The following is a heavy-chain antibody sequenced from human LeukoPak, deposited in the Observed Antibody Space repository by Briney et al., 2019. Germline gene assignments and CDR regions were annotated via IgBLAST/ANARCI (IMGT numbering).Heavy chain of an antibody. Sequence: GRSLRLSCAASGFTFDDYAMHWVRQAPGKGLEWVSGISWNSGGIGYADSVKGRFTISRDNAKNSLYLQMNSLRAEDTALYYCARVPGYYRDYWGQGTLVTVSS. CDR3: ARVPGYYRDY. CDR1: GFTFDDYA. J-gene: IGHJ4*02. CDR2: ISWNSGGI. D-gene: IGHD3-22*01. V-gene: IGHV3-9*01.